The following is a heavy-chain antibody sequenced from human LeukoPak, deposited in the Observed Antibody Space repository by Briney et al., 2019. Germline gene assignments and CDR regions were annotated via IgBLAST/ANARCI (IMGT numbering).Heavy chain of an antibody. Sequence: GASVKVSCKASGYTFTSYGISWVRQAPGQGLEWMGWISAYNGNTNYAQKLQGRVTMTTDTSTSTAYMELRSLRSDDTAVYYCASSNMVRGVIITFDYWGQGTLVTVSS. CDR3: ASSNMVRGVIITFDY. J-gene: IGHJ4*02. V-gene: IGHV1-18*01. CDR2: ISAYNGNT. D-gene: IGHD3-10*01. CDR1: GYTFTSYG.